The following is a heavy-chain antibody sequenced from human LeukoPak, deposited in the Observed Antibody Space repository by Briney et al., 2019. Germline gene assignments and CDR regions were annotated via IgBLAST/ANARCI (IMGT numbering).Heavy chain of an antibody. J-gene: IGHJ4*02. CDR1: GFTFSDYW. D-gene: IGHD1-26*01. V-gene: IGHV3-23*01. Sequence: QSGGSLRLSCAASGFTFSDYWMHWVRQAPGKGLEWISGISGSGASTYYADSVKGRFTISRDDSRNTLYLQMNSLRGDDTAVYYCAKDVGKWESLHFFDYWGQGTLVTVSS. CDR3: AKDVGKWESLHFFDY. CDR2: ISGSGAST.